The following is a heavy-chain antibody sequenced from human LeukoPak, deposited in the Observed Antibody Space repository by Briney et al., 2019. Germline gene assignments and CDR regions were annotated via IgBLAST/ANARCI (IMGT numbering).Heavy chain of an antibody. J-gene: IGHJ5*02. D-gene: IGHD3-22*01. Sequence: GGSLRLSCAASGFTFSSYETNWVRQAPGKGLEWVSYISSSGSTIYYADSVKGRFTISRDNAKNSLYLQMNSLRAEDTAVYYCARGYYYDSSGYTWGQGTLVTVSS. CDR3: ARGYYYDSSGYT. V-gene: IGHV3-48*03. CDR2: ISSSGSTI. CDR1: GFTFSSYE.